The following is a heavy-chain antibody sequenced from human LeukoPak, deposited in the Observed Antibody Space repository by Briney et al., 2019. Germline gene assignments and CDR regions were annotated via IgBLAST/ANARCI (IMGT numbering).Heavy chain of an antibody. CDR1: GFTFSSYG. CDR2: ISGNGDST. CDR3: ARGGDYYYYMDV. D-gene: IGHD3-3*01. V-gene: IGHV3-23*01. Sequence: GGSLRLSCAASGFTFSSYGMSWVRQAPGKGLEWISGISGNGDSTYYVDSVKGRFTISRDNAKNSLYLQMNSLRAEDTAVYYCARGGDYYYYMDVWGKGTTATVSS. J-gene: IGHJ6*03.